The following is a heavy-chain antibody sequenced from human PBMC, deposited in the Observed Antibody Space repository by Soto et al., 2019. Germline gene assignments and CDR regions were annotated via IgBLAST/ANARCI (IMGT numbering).Heavy chain of an antibody. CDR3: ARGEQYSGRIFDY. V-gene: IGHV6-1*01. J-gene: IGHJ4*02. CDR2: TYYRSKWYN. CDR1: GDSVSSNSSA. D-gene: IGHD1-26*01. Sequence: PSQTLALAGGISGDSVSSNSSACNFLRQSPSRGLEWLGRTYYRSKWYNDYAVSVESRITINPDTSKNHFSLQLNFVTPEDTAVYFCARGEQYSGRIFDYWGQGTLVTVSS.